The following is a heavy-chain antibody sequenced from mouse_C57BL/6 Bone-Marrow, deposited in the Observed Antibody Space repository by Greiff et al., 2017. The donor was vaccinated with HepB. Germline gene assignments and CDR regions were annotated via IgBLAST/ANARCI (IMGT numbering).Heavy chain of an antibody. J-gene: IGHJ2*01. D-gene: IGHD2-12*01. V-gene: IGHV5-17*01. CDR3: ARTTYSYYFDY. CDR2: ISSGSSTI. Sequence: EVKLVESGGGLVKPGGSLKLSCAASGFTFSDYGMHWVRQAPEKGLEWVAYISSGSSTIYYADTVKGRFTISRDNAKNTLCLQMTSLRSEDTAMYYCARTTYSYYFDYWGQGTTLTVSS. CDR1: GFTFSDYG.